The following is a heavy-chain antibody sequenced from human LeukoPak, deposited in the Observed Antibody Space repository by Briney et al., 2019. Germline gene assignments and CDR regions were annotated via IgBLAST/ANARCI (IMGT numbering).Heavy chain of an antibody. D-gene: IGHD3-10*01. J-gene: IGHJ4*02. V-gene: IGHV3-23*01. CDR2: ISGSGGST. Sequence: GGSLRLSCAASGFTFSSYAMSWVSQAPGKGLEWVSAISGSGGSTYYADSVKGRFTISRDNSKNTLYLQMNSLRAEDTAVYYCAKSTMVRGVIPPVDYWGQGTLVTVSS. CDR1: GFTFSSYA. CDR3: AKSTMVRGVIPPVDY.